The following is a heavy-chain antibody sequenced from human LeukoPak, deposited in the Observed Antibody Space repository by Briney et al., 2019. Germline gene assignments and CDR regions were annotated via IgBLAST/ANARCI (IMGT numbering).Heavy chain of an antibody. J-gene: IGHJ4*02. Sequence: GGSLRLSCAASGFSFSTHAMHWVRQAPDKGLEWVAVISYDGNNKYYTDSVKGRFTISRDNSNKTLYLQMNSLRAEDTAVYYCARAVQELPDYWGQGTLVTVSS. CDR1: GFSFSTHA. V-gene: IGHV3-30-3*01. CDR2: ISYDGNNK. CDR3: ARAVQELPDY. D-gene: IGHD1-7*01.